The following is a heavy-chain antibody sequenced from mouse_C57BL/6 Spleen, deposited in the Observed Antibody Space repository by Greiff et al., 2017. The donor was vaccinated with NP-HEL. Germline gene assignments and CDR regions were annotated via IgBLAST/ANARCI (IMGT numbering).Heavy chain of an antibody. J-gene: IGHJ4*01. CDR3: ARQTGTGYYAMDY. CDR1: GFTFSSYG. Sequence: EVKLEESGGDLVKPGGSLKLSCAASGFTFSSYGMSWVRQTPDKRLEWVATISSGGSYTYYPDSVKGRFTISRDNAKNTLYLQMSSLKSEDTAMYYCARQTGTGYYAMDYWGQGTSVTVSS. V-gene: IGHV5-6*02. D-gene: IGHD4-1*01. CDR2: ISSGGSYT.